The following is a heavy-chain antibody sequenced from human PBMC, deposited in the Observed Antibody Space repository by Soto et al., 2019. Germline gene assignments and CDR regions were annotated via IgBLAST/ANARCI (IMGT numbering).Heavy chain of an antibody. CDR1: RGTFSSYA. V-gene: IGHV1-69*13. Sequence: SVRLSCKXSRGTFSSYAISWVRQAPGQGLEWMGGIIPIFGTANYAQKFQGRVTITADESTSTAYMELSSLRSEDTAVYYCARVPELSRLERVPGRYGMDVWGQGTTVTVSS. D-gene: IGHD1-1*01. CDR2: IIPIFGTA. J-gene: IGHJ6*02. CDR3: ARVPELSRLERVPGRYGMDV.